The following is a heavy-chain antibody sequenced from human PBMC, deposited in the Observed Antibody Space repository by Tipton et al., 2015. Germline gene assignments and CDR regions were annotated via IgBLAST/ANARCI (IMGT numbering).Heavy chain of an antibody. D-gene: IGHD3-3*01. CDR3: ARHPANYDFWSGYYEA. V-gene: IGHV4-39*01. J-gene: IGHJ5*02. Sequence: TLSLTCTVSGGSISNHRYYWGWIRQPPGKGLEYIGSIYYSGKTYYNPSFRSRVTVSVDTSKDQFSLKVNSVTAADTAVYYCARHPANYDFWSGYYEAWGQGILVTVSS. CDR2: IYYSGKT. CDR1: GGSISNHRYY.